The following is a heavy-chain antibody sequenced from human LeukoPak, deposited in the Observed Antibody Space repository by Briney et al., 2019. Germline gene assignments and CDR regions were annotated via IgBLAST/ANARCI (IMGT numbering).Heavy chain of an antibody. CDR1: GLSFSGYY. CDR3: AETGEISSI. J-gene: IGHJ3*02. CDR2: INHSGST. D-gene: IGHD1-14*01. Sequence: SETLSLTCAVYGLSFSGYYWSWIRQPPGKGLEWIGEINHSGSTNYNPSLKSRVTLSLDTSKNQFSLNLTSVTAADTAVYYCAETGEISSIWGRGTMVTVSS. V-gene: IGHV4-34*01.